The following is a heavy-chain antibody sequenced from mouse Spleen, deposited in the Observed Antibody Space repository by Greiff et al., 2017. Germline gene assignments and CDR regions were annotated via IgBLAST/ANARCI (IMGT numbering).Heavy chain of an antibody. Sequence: DVQLQESGGGLVKPGGSLKLSCAASGFTFSSYAMSWVRQTPEKRLEWVATISSGGSYTYYPDSVKGRFTISRDNAKNTLYLQMSSLRSEDTAMYYCARPYDYDGMDYWGQGTSVTVSS. J-gene: IGHJ4*01. CDR3: ARPYDYDGMDY. CDR1: GFTFSSYA. V-gene: IGHV5-9-3*01. CDR2: ISSGGSYT. D-gene: IGHD6-5*01.